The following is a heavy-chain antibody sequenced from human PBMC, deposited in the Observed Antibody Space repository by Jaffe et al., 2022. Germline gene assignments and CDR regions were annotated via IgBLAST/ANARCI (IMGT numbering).Heavy chain of an antibody. J-gene: IGHJ4*02. CDR2: IYWNDDK. Sequence: QITLKESGPTLVKPTQTLTLTCTFSGFSLSTSGVGVGWIRQPPGKALEWLALIYWNDDKRYSPSLKSRLTITKDTSKNQVVLTMTNMDPVDTATYYCAHRTLPSRTTKLTEFDYWGQGTLVTVSS. V-gene: IGHV2-5*01. CDR3: AHRTLPSRTTKLTEFDY. CDR1: GFSLSTSGVG. D-gene: IGHD4-17*01.